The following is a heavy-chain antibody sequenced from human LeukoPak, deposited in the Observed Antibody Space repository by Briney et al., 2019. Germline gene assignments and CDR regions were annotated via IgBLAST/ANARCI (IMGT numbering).Heavy chain of an antibody. CDR1: GFTFDDYG. J-gene: IGHJ4*02. CDR3: AKNFYGSGSYLEGRFDY. Sequence: GGSLRLSCAASGFTFDDYGMSWVRQVPGKGLEWVSGINWNGGSTGNADSVKGRFTISRDNSKNTLYVQMNSLRPEDTAVYYCAKNFYGSGSYLEGRFDYWGQGTLVTVSS. D-gene: IGHD3-10*01. CDR2: INWNGGST. V-gene: IGHV3-20*04.